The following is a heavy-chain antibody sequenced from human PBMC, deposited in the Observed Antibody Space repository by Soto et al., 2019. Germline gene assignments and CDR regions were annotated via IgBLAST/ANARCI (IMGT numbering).Heavy chain of an antibody. Sequence: PGGSLRLSCAASGFTFSSYGMHWVRQAPGKGLEWVAVIWYDGSNKYYADSVKGRFTISRDNSKNTLYLQMNSLRAEDTAVYYCAREGYYHSSDLAIHYSGQATLVTVSS. J-gene: IGHJ4*02. CDR2: IWYDGSNK. D-gene: IGHD3-22*01. V-gene: IGHV3-33*01. CDR1: GFTFSSYG. CDR3: AREGYYHSSDLAIHY.